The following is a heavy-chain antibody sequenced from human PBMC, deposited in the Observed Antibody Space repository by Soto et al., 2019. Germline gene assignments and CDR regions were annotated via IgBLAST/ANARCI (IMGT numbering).Heavy chain of an antibody. CDR2: IYYSGST. V-gene: IGHV4-39*01. D-gene: IGHD2-15*01. CDR1: GGSISSSSYY. CDR3: AGGQGSATPFWPVDYVGGHYYYGMDV. Sequence: QLQLQESGPGLVKPSETLSLTCTVSGGSISSSSYYWGWIRQPPGKGLEWIGSIYYSGSTYYNPSLKSRVTISVDTSKNQFSLKLSSVTAADTAVYYCAGGQGSATPFWPVDYVGGHYYYGMDVWGQGTTVTVSS. J-gene: IGHJ6*02.